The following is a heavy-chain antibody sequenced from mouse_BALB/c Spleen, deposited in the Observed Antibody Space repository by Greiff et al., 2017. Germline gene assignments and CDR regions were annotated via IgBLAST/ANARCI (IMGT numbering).Heavy chain of an antibody. J-gene: IGHJ3*01. V-gene: IGHV2-9*02. CDR3: ARVYYGNYVFAY. Sequence: QVQLQQSGPGLVAPSQSLSITCTASGFSLTSYGVHWVRQPPGKGLEWLGVIWAGGSTNYNSALMSRLSISKDNSKSQVFLKMNSLQTDDTAMYYCARVYYGNYVFAYWGQGTLVTVSA. CDR1: GFSLTSYG. D-gene: IGHD2-1*01. CDR2: IWAGGST.